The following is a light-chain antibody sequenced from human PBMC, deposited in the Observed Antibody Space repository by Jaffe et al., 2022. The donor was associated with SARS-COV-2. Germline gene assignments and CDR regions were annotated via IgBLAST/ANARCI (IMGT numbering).Light chain of an antibody. Sequence: DIQMTQSPSTLSASVGDRVTITCRASQSISTRLAWYQQKPGKAPKLLVYEASSLQTGVPSRFSGSGSGTGFTLTISRLQRDDFATYYCQQYNSYSPTFGQGTKVEIK. J-gene: IGKJ1*01. CDR1: QSISTR. CDR3: QQYNSYSPT. V-gene: IGKV1-5*03. CDR2: EAS.